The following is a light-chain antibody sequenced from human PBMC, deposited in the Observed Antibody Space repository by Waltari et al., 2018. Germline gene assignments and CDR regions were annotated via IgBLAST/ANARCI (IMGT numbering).Light chain of an antibody. CDR2: AAS. V-gene: IGKV1-12*01. J-gene: IGKJ4*01. CDR1: QNISTW. Sequence: DIQMTQSPSSVSASIGDRVTITCRASQNISTWLAWYQQKPGRAPNLLIYAASALPSGVPSRFRGRGSERDFALTISSLQPGDVATYFCQQSDSLPVTFGGGTKVEIK. CDR3: QQSDSLPVT.